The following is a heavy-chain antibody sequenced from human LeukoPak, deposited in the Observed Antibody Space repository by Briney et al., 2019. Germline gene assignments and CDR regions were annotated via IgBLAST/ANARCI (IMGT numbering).Heavy chain of an antibody. J-gene: IGHJ4*02. CDR3: ARDLHSYGDYDF. V-gene: IGHV3-66*01. Sequence: GVSLRLSCAASGFTVSSNYMSWVRQDPGKGLEWVSVIYSGGSTYYADSVKGRFTISRDNSKNTLYLQMNSLRAEDTAVYYCARDLHSYGDYDFGGQGTLVTVSS. CDR1: GFTVSSNY. D-gene: IGHD4-17*01. CDR2: IYSGGST.